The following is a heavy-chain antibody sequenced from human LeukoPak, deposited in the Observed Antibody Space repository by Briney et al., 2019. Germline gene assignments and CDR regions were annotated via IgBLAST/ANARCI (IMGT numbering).Heavy chain of an antibody. J-gene: IGHJ4*02. V-gene: IGHV4-34*01. Sequence: SETLSLTCAVYVGSFSGYYWSWIRQPPGKGLEWIGEINHSGSTNYNPSLKSRVTISVDTSKNQFSLKLSSVTAADTAVYYCAYRHRWSGYSYFWGQGTLVTVSS. D-gene: IGHD5-18*01. CDR3: AYRHRWSGYSYF. CDR1: VGSFSGYY. CDR2: INHSGST.